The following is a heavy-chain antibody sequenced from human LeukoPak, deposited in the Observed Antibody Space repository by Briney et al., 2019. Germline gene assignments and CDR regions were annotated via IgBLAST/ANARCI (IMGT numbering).Heavy chain of an antibody. Sequence: GGSLRLSCAASGFTFSSYSMNWVRQAPGKGLEWVSYISSSSTIYYADSVKGRFTISRDNAKNSLYLQMNSLRAEDTAVYYCAELGITMIGGVWGKGTTVTISS. CDR3: AELGITMIGGV. CDR2: ISSSSTI. D-gene: IGHD3-10*02. CDR1: GFTFSSYS. J-gene: IGHJ6*04. V-gene: IGHV3-48*04.